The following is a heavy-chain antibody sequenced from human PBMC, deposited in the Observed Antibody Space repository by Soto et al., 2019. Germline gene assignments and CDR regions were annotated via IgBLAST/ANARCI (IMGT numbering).Heavy chain of an antibody. J-gene: IGHJ4*02. CDR3: ARDTGGSYDF. D-gene: IGHD1-26*01. V-gene: IGHV3-72*01. CDR1: GFIFSDYY. CDR2: TRNKVNNYAP. Sequence: EVQLVRSGGGLVQPGGSLRLSCAASGFIFSDYYMDWVRQFPGKGLEWVGRTRNKVNNYAPEYAPSVKGRFSISRHDSEDSMYLQLNSLKAEDTAVYYCARDTGGSYDFWGQGALVTVSS.